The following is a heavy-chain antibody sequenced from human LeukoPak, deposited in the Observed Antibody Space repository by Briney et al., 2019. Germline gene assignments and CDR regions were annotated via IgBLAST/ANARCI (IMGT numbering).Heavy chain of an antibody. J-gene: IGHJ3*02. CDR2: IYYTGST. CDR1: GGSISSYY. V-gene: IGHV4-59*01. Sequence: PSETLSLTCIVSGGSISSYYWSWIRQPPGKGLEWIGYIYYTGSTNYNPSLKSRVTISMDTSKNQFSLKLSSVTAADTAVYYCARDRGNYYDSSGAFDIWGQGTMVTVSS. D-gene: IGHD3-22*01. CDR3: ARDRGNYYDSSGAFDI.